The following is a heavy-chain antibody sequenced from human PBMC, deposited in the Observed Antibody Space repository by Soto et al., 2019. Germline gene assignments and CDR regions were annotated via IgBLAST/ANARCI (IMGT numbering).Heavy chain of an antibody. J-gene: IGHJ6*02. CDR1: GGSISGGTYY. Sequence: SETLSLTCTVSGGSISGGTYYWSWIRQPPGQGLEWIGYIYFSGSTYYNPSLKSRVIISVDTSKNQFSLRLSSVTAADTAVYFFERGDRHTQMVFRGPGLTVTLFS. D-gene: IGHD2-8*01. CDR3: ERGDRHTQMVF. V-gene: IGHV4-31*03. CDR2: IYFSGST.